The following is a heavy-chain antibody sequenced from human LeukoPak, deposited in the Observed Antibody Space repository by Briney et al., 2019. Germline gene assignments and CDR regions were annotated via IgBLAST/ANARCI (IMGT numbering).Heavy chain of an antibody. J-gene: IGHJ4*02. D-gene: IGHD2-21*02. Sequence: PSETLSLTCTVSGYSISSGYYWGWIRQPPGKGLEWIGSIYHSGTTYYNPYLKSRVALSIDTSKNQFSLKLTSASAADTAVYYCARWQEYGDSHFDNWGQGTLVTVSS. CDR2: IYHSGTT. CDR1: GYSISSGYY. CDR3: ARWQEYGDSHFDN. V-gene: IGHV4-38-2*02.